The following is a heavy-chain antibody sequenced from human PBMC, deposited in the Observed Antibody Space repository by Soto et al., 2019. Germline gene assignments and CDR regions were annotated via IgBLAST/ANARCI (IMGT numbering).Heavy chain of an antibody. CDR3: AKDLMRGHIVVVVAATYDY. CDR2: ISGSGGST. Sequence: GGSLRLSCAASGFTFSSYAMSWVRQAPGKGLEWVSAISGSGGSTYYADSVKGRFTISRDNSKNTLYLQMNSLRAEDTAVYYCAKDLMRGHIVVVVAATYDYWGQGTLVTVSS. V-gene: IGHV3-23*01. J-gene: IGHJ4*02. CDR1: GFTFSSYA. D-gene: IGHD2-15*01.